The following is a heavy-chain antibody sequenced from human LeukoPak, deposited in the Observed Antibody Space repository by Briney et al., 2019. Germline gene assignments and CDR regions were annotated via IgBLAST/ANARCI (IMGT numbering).Heavy chain of an antibody. J-gene: IGHJ4*02. Sequence: GRSLRLSCAASGFTFSSYGMHWVRQAPGKGLEWVAVIWYDGSNKYYADSVKGRFTISRDNSKNTLYLQMNSLRAEDTAVYYCARDLGGNSGWFDLDYWGQGTLVTVSS. CDR1: GFTFSSYG. D-gene: IGHD6-19*01. CDR3: ARDLGGNSGWFDLDY. CDR2: IWYDGSNK. V-gene: IGHV3-33*01.